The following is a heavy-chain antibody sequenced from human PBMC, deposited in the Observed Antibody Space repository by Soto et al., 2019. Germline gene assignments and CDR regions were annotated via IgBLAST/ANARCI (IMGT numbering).Heavy chain of an antibody. D-gene: IGHD2-15*01. J-gene: IGHJ3*02. CDR2: ISGSGGST. V-gene: IGHV3-23*01. CDR1: GFTFSSYA. CDR3: AKELLRDSRKGLEAFDI. Sequence: GGSLRLSCAASGFTFSSYAMSWVRQAPGKGLEWVSAISGSGGSTYYADSVKGRFTISRDNSKNTLCLQMNSLRAEDTAVYYCAKELLRDSRKGLEAFDIWGQGTMVTVS.